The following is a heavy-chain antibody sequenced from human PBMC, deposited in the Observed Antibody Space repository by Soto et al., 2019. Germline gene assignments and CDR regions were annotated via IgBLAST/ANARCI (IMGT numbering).Heavy chain of an antibody. J-gene: IGHJ4*02. CDR1: GFTFNTYA. CDR3: AKDPDTYYDFWSGQFAH. D-gene: IGHD3-3*01. CDR2: ITGGGVTT. Sequence: GGSLRLSCAVSGFTFNTYAMSWVRQAPGKGLEWVSTITGGGVTTNYADSVKGRFTISRDNSAKTLWLQMNGLRAEDTAVDYCAKDPDTYYDFWSGQFAHSAQGTIVTVAS. V-gene: IGHV3-23*01.